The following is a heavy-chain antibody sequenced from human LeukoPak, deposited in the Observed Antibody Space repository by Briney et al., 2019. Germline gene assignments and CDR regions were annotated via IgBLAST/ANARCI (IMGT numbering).Heavy chain of an antibody. Sequence: SETLSLTCTVSGGSISSGSYYWRWHRQPPGTGLEWIGYIYYSESTNYNPSLKSRVTISVDTSKNQFSLKLSSVTAADTAVYYCARGLRYFDWLGERHNWFDPWGQGTLVTVSS. V-gene: IGHV4-61*01. CDR3: ARGLRYFDWLGERHNWFDP. D-gene: IGHD3-9*01. J-gene: IGHJ5*02. CDR1: GGSISSGSYY. CDR2: IYYSEST.